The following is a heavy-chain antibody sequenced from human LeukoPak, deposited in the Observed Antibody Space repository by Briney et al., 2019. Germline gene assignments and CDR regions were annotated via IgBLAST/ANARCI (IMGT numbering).Heavy chain of an antibody. J-gene: IGHJ4*02. Sequence: ASVKVSCKASGGTFSSYAISWVRQAPGQGLEWMGGIIPIFGTANYAQKFQGRVTITADESTSTAYVELSSLRSEDTAVYYCARYYDFWSGYFGYWGQGTLVTVSS. CDR3: ARYYDFWSGYFGY. D-gene: IGHD3-3*01. V-gene: IGHV1-69*01. CDR1: GGTFSSYA. CDR2: IIPIFGTA.